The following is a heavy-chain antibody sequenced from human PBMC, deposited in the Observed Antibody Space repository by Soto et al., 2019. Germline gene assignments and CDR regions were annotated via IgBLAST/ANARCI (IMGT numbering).Heavy chain of an antibody. D-gene: IGHD2-15*01. V-gene: IGHV1-69*13. CDR1: GYTFTSYG. CDR2: IIAIFGTA. CDR3: ARESRYCSGGSCYFLPGIDY. Sequence: SVKVSCKASGYTFTSYGISWVRQAPGQGLEWMGWIIAIFGTANYAQKFQGRVTITADESTSTAYMELSSLRSEDTAVYYCARESRYCSGGSCYFLPGIDYWGQGTLVTVPQ. J-gene: IGHJ4*02.